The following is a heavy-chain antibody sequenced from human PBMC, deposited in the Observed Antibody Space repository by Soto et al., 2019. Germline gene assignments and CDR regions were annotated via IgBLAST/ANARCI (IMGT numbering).Heavy chain of an antibody. Sequence: QGQLVESGGGVVQPGRSLRLSCAASGFTFSSYGMHWVRQAPGKGLEWVAVISYDGSNKYYADSVKGRFTISRGNSKNTLYLQMNSLRAEDTAVYYCANDLAIAAAGPAFDPWGQGTLVTVSS. CDR1: GFTFSSYG. V-gene: IGHV3-30*18. D-gene: IGHD6-13*01. J-gene: IGHJ5*02. CDR3: ANDLAIAAAGPAFDP. CDR2: ISYDGSNK.